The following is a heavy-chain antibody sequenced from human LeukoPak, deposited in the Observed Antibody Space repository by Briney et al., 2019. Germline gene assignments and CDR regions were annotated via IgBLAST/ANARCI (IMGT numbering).Heavy chain of an antibody. D-gene: IGHD4-17*01. CDR1: GFTFSSYS. Sequence: PGGSLRLSCAASGFTFSSYSMNWVRQAPGKGLEWVSSISSSSSYIYYADSAKGRFTISRDNAKNSLYLQMNSLRAEDTAVYYCAKTVTTGSGYWGQGTLVTVSS. CDR3: AKTVTTGSGY. J-gene: IGHJ4*02. V-gene: IGHV3-21*04. CDR2: ISSSSSYI.